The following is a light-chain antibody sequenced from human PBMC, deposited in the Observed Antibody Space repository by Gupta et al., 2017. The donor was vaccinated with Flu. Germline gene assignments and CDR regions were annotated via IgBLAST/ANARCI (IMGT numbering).Light chain of an antibody. J-gene: IGKJ4*01. CDR3: QQQSLWPFT. Sequence: PGEIATLSCRASERIGRQLAWYQQRPGRPPRLIISDTSKRATGVPARFSGSGSETDFTLTISNLDPEDFAVYFCQQQSLWPFTFGGGTKLEIK. CDR1: ERIGRQ. V-gene: IGKV3-11*01. CDR2: DTS.